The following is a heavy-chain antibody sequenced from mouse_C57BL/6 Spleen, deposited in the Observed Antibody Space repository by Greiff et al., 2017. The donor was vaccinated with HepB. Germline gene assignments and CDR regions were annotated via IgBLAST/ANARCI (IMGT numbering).Heavy chain of an antibody. CDR1: GFNIKDDY. J-gene: IGHJ4*01. CDR3: TTGGYGNYDYYAMDY. Sequence: EVQLQQSGAELVRPGASVKLSCTASGFNIKDDYMHWVKQRPEQGLEWIGWIDPENGDTEYASKFQGKATITADTSSNTAYLQLSSLTSEDTAVYYCTTGGYGNYDYYAMDYWGQGTSVTVSS. CDR2: IDPENGDT. D-gene: IGHD2-1*01. V-gene: IGHV14-4*01.